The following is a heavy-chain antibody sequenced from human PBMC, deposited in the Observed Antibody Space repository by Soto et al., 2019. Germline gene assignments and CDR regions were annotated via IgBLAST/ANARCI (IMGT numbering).Heavy chain of an antibody. V-gene: IGHV3-30-3*01. CDR1: GFTFSTYA. CDR2: ISYDGSNE. D-gene: IGHD3-10*01. J-gene: IGHJ3*02. Sequence: QVQLVESGGGVVQPGRSLRLSCAASGFTFSTYAVHWVRQAPGKGLEWVAVISYDGSNEYYADSVKGRFTISRDNSKNTLYLQMNRLRGEDTAVYYCARGGAGGYYGSGRTPNAFDIWGQGTMVTVSS. CDR3: ARGGAGGYYGSGRTPNAFDI.